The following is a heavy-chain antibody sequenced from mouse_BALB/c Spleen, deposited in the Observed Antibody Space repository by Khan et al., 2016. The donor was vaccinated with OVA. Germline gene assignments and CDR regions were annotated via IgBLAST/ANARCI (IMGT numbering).Heavy chain of an antibody. Sequence: EVQLVESGPELVRPGASVKISCKASGYSFTDYFMNWVMQSHGKSLEWIGRINPHIGETFYNQRFKDKATLTVDESSNTAHMELRSLASEDSAVYYCTRIYRSDFDYWGQGTTLTVSS. CDR1: GYSFTDYF. V-gene: IGHV1-20*02. CDR2: INPHIGET. D-gene: IGHD1-1*01. CDR3: TRIYRSDFDY. J-gene: IGHJ2*01.